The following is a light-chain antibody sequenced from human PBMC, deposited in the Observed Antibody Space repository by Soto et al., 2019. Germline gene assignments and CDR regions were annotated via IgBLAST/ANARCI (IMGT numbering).Light chain of an antibody. CDR1: QSVSSSY. Sequence: EIVLTQSPGTLSLSPGERATLSCRASQSVSSSYLAWYQQKRGQDPRLLIYGASSRATGIPDRFSGSGSGTDFTLTISRLEPEDFAVYYCQQYGSSPPQITFGQGTRLEIK. V-gene: IGKV3-20*01. J-gene: IGKJ5*01. CDR3: QQYGSSPPQIT. CDR2: GAS.